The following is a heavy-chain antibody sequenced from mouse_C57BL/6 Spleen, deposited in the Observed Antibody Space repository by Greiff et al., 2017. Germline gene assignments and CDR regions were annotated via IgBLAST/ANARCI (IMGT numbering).Heavy chain of an antibody. V-gene: IGHV1-52*01. CDR3: ARDELGGYYSMDY. D-gene: IGHD4-1*01. CDR1: GYTFTSYW. J-gene: IGHJ4*01. Sequence: VQLQQPGAELVRPGSSVKLSCKASGYTFTSYWMHWVKQRPIQGLEWIGKIDPSDSETHYNQKFKDKATLTVDKSSSTAYMQLSSLTSEDSAVDYCARDELGGYYSMDYWGQGTTVTVSS. CDR2: IDPSDSET.